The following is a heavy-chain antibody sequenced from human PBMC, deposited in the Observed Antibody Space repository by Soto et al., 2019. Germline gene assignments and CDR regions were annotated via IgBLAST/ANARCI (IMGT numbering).Heavy chain of an antibody. CDR2: ISASTRNT. J-gene: IGHJ2*01. V-gene: IGHV1-18*01. CDR3: ARCYCSVGSCYACWHFDL. D-gene: IGHD2-15*01. Sequence: QVQLVQSGAEVKKPGASVKVSCQASGYTFTNYAISWVRQAPGQGLEWMGWISASTRNTDQAQNFQGRVTMTIDTTTNTANMELRSLRSVDTAVYYCARCYCSVGSCYACWHFDLWGRGTLVTVSS. CDR1: GYTFTNYA.